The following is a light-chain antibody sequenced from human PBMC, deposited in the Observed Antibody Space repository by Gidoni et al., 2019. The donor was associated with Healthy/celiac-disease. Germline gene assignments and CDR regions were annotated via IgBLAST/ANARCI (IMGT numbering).Light chain of an antibody. V-gene: IGKV3-15*01. CDR1: QSVSSN. CDR3: QQYNNWPL. CDR2: GAS. J-gene: IGKJ3*01. Sequence: EIVLTHSPATLTVSPGEIATLSCRASQSVSSNLVWYRQKPGQAPRRRIYGASTRATGIPAKFSGSGSGTEFTLTSSSLQSEDFAVYDCQQYNNWPLFGPGTKVDIK.